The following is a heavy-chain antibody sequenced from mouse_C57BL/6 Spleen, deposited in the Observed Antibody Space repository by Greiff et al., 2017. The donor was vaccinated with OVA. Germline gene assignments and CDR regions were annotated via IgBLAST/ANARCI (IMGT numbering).Heavy chain of an antibody. V-gene: IGHV1-18*01. Sequence: EVQLQQSGPELVKPGASVKISCKASGYTFTDYYMDWVKQSPGKSLEWIGDINPNNGGTIYNQKFKGKATLTVDKSSSTAYMELRSLTSEDTAVYYCAGSSYECYYVAWFAYWGQGTLVTVSA. D-gene: IGHD2-3*01. J-gene: IGHJ3*01. CDR3: AGSSYECYYVAWFAY. CDR2: INPNNGGT. CDR1: GYTFTDYY.